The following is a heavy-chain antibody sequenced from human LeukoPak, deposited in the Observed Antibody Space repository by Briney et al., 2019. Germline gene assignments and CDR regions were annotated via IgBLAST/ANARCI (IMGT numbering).Heavy chain of an antibody. CDR2: MNPNSGNT. CDR1: GYTFTSYD. V-gene: IGHV1-8*01. CDR3: AKHHYYDSSGQDYAFDI. D-gene: IGHD3-22*01. Sequence: GASVKVSCKASGYTFTSYDINWVRQATGQGLEWMGWMNPNSGNTGYAQKFQGRVTMTRNTSISTAYMELSSLRSEDTAVYYCAKHHYYDSSGQDYAFDIWGQGTMVTVSS. J-gene: IGHJ3*02.